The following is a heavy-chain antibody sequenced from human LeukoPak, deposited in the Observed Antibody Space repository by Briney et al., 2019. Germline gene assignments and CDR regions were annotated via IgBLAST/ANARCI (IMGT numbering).Heavy chain of an antibody. J-gene: IGHJ3*02. D-gene: IGHD5/OR15-5a*01. CDR3: ARSTDDWAFDI. Sequence: GGSLRLSCAASGFTVSSNYMSWVRQAPGKGLEWVSVINSGGSTYYADSAKGRYTISRDKSKNTMYLQMSSLRAEDTAVYYCARSTDDWAFDIWGQGTMVTVSS. V-gene: IGHV3-53*01. CDR1: GFTVSSNY. CDR2: INSGGST.